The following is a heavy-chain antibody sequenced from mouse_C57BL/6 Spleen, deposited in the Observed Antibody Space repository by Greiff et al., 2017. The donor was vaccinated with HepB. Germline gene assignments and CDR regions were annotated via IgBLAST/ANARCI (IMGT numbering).Heavy chain of an antibody. J-gene: IGHJ2*01. CDR1: GFNIKDYY. CDR3: ARRYDYPFDY. Sequence: VQLQQSGAELVKPGASVKLSCTASGFNIKDYYMHWVKQRTEQGLEWIGRIDPEDSETKYAPKFQGKATITADTSSNTAYLQLSSLTSEDTAVYYCARRYDYPFDYWGQGTTLTVSS. D-gene: IGHD2-4*01. V-gene: IGHV14-2*01. CDR2: IDPEDSET.